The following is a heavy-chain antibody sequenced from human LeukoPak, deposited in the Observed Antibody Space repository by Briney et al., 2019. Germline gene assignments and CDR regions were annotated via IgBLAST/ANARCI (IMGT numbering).Heavy chain of an antibody. CDR3: ARVGSGGFGVFDY. CDR1: GGSMRNDY. CDR2: IYYSGST. Sequence: SETLSLTRTVSGGSMRNDYWSWIRQPPRKGLEWIGYIYYSGSTNYSPSLKSRVTISVDTSKTQFSLKLSSVTAADTAVYYCARVGSGGFGVFDYWAQGTLVSVFS. V-gene: IGHV4-59*01. J-gene: IGHJ4*02. D-gene: IGHD3-10*01.